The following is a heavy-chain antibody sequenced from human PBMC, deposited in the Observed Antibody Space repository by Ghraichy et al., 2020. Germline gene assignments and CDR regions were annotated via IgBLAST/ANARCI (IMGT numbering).Heavy chain of an antibody. D-gene: IGHD3-22*01. CDR2: ISGSGGST. V-gene: IGHV3-23*01. CDR3: AKVSTYYYDSSGYYYDG. J-gene: IGHJ4*02. Sequence: GGSLRLSCAASGFTFSSYAMSWVRQAPGKGLEWVSAISGSGGSTYYADSVKGRFTISRDNSKNTLYLQMNSLRAEDTAVYYCAKVSTYYYDSSGYYYDGWGQGTLVTVSS. CDR1: GFTFSSYA.